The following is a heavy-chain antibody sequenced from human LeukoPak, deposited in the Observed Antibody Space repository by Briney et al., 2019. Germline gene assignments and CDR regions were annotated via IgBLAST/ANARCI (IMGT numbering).Heavy chain of an antibody. J-gene: IGHJ4*02. CDR3: VRDLGVDTSMIFFDY. D-gene: IGHD3/OR15-3a*01. V-gene: IGHV1-18*01. CDR2: ISAYNGNT. Sequence: ASVKVSCKASGYTFTSYGISWVRQAPGQGLEWMGWISAYNGNTNYAQKLQGRVTMTTDTSTSTAYMELRSLRPDDTAVFYCVRDLGVDTSMIFFDYWGQGTLVTVSS. CDR1: GYTFTSYG.